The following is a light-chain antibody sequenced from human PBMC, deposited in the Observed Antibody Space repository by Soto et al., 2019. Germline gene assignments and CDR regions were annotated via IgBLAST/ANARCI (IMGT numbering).Light chain of an antibody. CDR3: SSYTSDNTLV. CDR1: SSDIGRYNH. Sequence: QSALAQPVSVSGSPEQSITISCTGSSSDIGRYNHVSWYQQKPAKAPKFLIYDVTDRPAGVSNRFSGSKSGNTAFLTISGLQPEDEADYYCSSYTSDNTLVFGGGTKLTVL. J-gene: IGLJ3*02. V-gene: IGLV2-14*01. CDR2: DVT.